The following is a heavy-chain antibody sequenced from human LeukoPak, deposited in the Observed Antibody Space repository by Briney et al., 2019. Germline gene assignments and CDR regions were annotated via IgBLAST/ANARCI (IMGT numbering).Heavy chain of an antibody. Sequence: PSETLSLTCTVSGGSISSYYWSWIRQPPGKGLEWIGYVYYSGSTYYNPSLKSRVTISVDTSEKQFSLKLTSVTTADTAVYYCARGQDLRGSPTIYPFDYWGQGTLVTVSS. CDR3: ARGQDLRGSPTIYPFDY. D-gene: IGHD3-9*01. CDR1: GGSISSYY. J-gene: IGHJ4*02. CDR2: VYYSGST. V-gene: IGHV4-59*01.